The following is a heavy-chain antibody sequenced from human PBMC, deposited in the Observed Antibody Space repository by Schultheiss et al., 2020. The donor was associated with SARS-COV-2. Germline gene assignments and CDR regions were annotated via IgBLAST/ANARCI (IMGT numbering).Heavy chain of an antibody. J-gene: IGHJ3*02. D-gene: IGHD3-3*01. V-gene: IGHV5-51*01. CDR3: ASTTVRGQYYDFWSGTDSIDS. CDR1: YW. Sequence: YWSWIRQHPGKGLEWMGIIYPGDSDTRYSPSFQGQVTISADKSISTADLQWSSLKASDTAMYYCASTTVRGQYYDFWSGTDSIDSWGQGKMVTVSS. CDR2: IYPGDSDT.